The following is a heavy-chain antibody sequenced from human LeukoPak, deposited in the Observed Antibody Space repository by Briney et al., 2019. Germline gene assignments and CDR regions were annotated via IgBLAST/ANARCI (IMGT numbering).Heavy chain of an antibody. Sequence: SETLSLTCAVYGGSFSGCYWSWIRQPPGKGLEWIGEINHSGSTNYNPSLKSRVTISVDTSKNQFSLKLSSVTAADTAVYYCARGGGAAAADYWGQGTLVTVSS. CDR3: ARGGGAAAADY. V-gene: IGHV4-34*01. J-gene: IGHJ4*02. D-gene: IGHD6-13*01. CDR2: INHSGST. CDR1: GGSFSGCY.